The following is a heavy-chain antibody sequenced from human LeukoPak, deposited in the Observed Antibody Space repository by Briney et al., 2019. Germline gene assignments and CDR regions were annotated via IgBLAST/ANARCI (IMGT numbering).Heavy chain of an antibody. CDR3: ARLWIDTPRGDY. Sequence: ASVKVSCKASGYTFTGYYIHWVRQAPGQGLQWMGWLNPNSGGTNYAQKFQGRVTMTRDTSISTAYMELSRLRSDDTTVYYCARLWIDTPRGDYWGQGTLVTVSS. D-gene: IGHD2-2*03. V-gene: IGHV1-2*02. J-gene: IGHJ4*02. CDR2: LNPNSGGT. CDR1: GYTFTGYY.